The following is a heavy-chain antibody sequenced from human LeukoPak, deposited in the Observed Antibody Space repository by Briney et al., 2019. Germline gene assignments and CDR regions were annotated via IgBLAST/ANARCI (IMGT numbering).Heavy chain of an antibody. D-gene: IGHD6-13*01. CDR3: TTDPQQLAFYYFDY. J-gene: IGHJ4*02. CDR1: ELHA. CDR2: IKSKTDGGTT. Sequence: GGSLRLSCAASELHAMTWVRQGAGKGLEWVGRIKSKTDGGTTDYAAPVKGRFTISRDDSKNTLYLQMNSLKTEDTAVYYCTTDPQQLAFYYFDYWGQGTLVTVSS. V-gene: IGHV3-15*01.